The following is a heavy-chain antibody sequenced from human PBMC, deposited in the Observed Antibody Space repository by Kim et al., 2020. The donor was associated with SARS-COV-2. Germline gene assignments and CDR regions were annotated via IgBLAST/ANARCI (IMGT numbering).Heavy chain of an antibody. CDR1: EYTFACCS. D-gene: IGHD2-15*01. V-gene: IGHV1-3*01. CDR3: AKERRAGIVFYEH. CDR2: VSGATGNT. J-gene: IGHJ1*01. Sequence: ASVKVSCKASEYTFACCSIHWMRQAPGQRLEWMGWVSGATGNTRSSQSLEGRVTMTRDTTANTVYMELSSLRADDTAIYYCAKERRAGIVFYEHWGQGTQVSVSS.